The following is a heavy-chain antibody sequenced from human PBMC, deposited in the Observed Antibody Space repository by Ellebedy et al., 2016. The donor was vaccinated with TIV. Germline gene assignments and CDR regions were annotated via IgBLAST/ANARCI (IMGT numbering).Heavy chain of an antibody. V-gene: IGHV1-2*02. CDR2: IYPYNGDT. CDR3: ARDRYSSSSSRANWFDP. CDR1: GYTFTTYG. J-gene: IGHJ5*02. D-gene: IGHD6-6*01. Sequence: ASVKVSCKTSGYTFTTYGIDWARQAPGQGLEWMGWIYPYNGDTNYAQKFQGRVTMTRDTSISTAYMELSRLGSDDSAVYYCARDRYSSSSSRANWFDPWGQGTLVTVSS.